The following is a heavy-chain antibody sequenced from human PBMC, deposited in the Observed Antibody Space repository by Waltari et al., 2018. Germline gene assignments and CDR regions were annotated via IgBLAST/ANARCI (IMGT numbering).Heavy chain of an antibody. V-gene: IGHV3-11*01. CDR1: GFTFGDYY. CDR3: ARPQRGYYGMDV. Sequence: GKPGGSLRLSCAGSGFTFGDYYMGWIRQAPGKGLEWVSFISSSGATTYYADSVKDRFTISRDNSNNSVSLQMHSLRVEDTALYYCARPQRGYYGMDVWGQGTTVTVAS. J-gene: IGHJ6*02. CDR2: ISSSGATT.